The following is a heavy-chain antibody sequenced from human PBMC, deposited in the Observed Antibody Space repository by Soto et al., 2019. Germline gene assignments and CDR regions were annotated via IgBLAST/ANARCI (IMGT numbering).Heavy chain of an antibody. D-gene: IGHD5-12*01. CDR3: ARAGIYYWAGGFDY. CDR2: IRNDGSNE. V-gene: IGHV3-33*01. CDR1: GFTFSNYG. J-gene: IGHJ4*02. Sequence: QVQLVESGGGVVQPGRSLRLSCAASGFTFSNYGMHWVRQVPGKGLEWVACIRNDGSNEIYVDSVKGRFTISRDNSKNTLYLQMNGLRDEDTEMYYCARAGIYYWAGGFDYWGQGTRVTVSS.